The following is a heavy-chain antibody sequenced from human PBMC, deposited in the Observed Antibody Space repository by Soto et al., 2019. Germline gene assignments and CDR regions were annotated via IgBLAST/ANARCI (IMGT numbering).Heavy chain of an antibody. Sequence: QVQLVESGGGVVQPGRSLRLSCAASGFTFSSYAMHWVRQAPGKGLEWVAVISYDGSNKYYADSVKGRFTISRDNSKNTLYLQMNSLRAEDTAVYYCARVRGGITSVPDVWGQGTTVTVSS. J-gene: IGHJ6*02. CDR3: ARVRGGITSVPDV. V-gene: IGHV3-30-3*01. CDR1: GFTFSSYA. CDR2: ISYDGSNK. D-gene: IGHD1-20*01.